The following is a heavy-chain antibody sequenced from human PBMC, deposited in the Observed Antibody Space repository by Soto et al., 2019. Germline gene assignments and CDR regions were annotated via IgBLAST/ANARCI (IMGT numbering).Heavy chain of an antibody. CDR1: GGSISSRDYY. J-gene: IGHJ5*02. V-gene: IGHV4-39*07. Sequence: SETLSLTSTVSGGSISSRDYYWGWIRQPPGKGQERIGTIYYSGSTYYNPSLKSRVTISVATSKNQFSLKLSSVTAADTAVYYCARDWHFLTGYYTLRPGNNWFDPWGQGTLVTVSS. CDR3: ARDWHFLTGYYTLRPGNNWFDP. D-gene: IGHD3-3*02. CDR2: IYYSGST.